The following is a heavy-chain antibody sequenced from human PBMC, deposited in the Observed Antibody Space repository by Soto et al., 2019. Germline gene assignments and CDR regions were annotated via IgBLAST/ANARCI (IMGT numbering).Heavy chain of an antibody. CDR1: GLTLKNNA. Sequence: EVQLLESGGGLVQPGGSVRLSCAVSGLTLKNNAMRWLRQAPGKGLEWVSSISESGDRTFYADFVKGRFTISRDTSKNTVSLQMNSLTLEDTAVYYCANVYSHASDSWGQGTLVTVSS. CDR3: ANVYSHASDS. V-gene: IGHV3-23*01. J-gene: IGHJ4*02. CDR2: ISESGDRT. D-gene: IGHD5-18*01.